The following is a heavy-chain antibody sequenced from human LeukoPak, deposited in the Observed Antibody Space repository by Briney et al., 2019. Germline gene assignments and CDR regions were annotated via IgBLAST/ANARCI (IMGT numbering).Heavy chain of an antibody. Sequence: PSETLSLTCTVSGGSISSYYWSWIRQPPGKGLEWIGYIYYSGSTNYNPSLKSRVTISVDTSKNQFSLKLTSVTAADTAVYYCAAQYSSYVRLDYWGQGTLVTVSS. V-gene: IGHV4-59*12. D-gene: IGHD5-12*01. CDR3: AAQYSSYVRLDY. J-gene: IGHJ4*02. CDR2: IYYSGST. CDR1: GGSISSYY.